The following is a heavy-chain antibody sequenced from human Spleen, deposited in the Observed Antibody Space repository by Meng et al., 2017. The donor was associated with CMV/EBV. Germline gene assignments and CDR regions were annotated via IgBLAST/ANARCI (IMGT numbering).Heavy chain of an antibody. J-gene: IGHJ2*01. CDR1: GGSISSGDYY. Sequence: QVRLQEAGPGLVKPSQTLSLTCTVSGGSISSGDYYWSWIRQPPGKGLEWIGYIYYSGSTYYNPSLKSRVTISVDTSKNQFSLKLSSVTAADTAVYYCARSPYCGGDCRLFDLWGRGTLVTVSS. CDR3: ARSPYCGGDCRLFDL. D-gene: IGHD2-21*02. V-gene: IGHV4-30-4*08. CDR2: IYYSGST.